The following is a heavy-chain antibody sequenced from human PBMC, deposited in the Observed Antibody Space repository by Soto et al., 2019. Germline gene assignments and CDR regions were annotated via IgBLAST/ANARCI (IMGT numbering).Heavy chain of an antibody. V-gene: IGHV1-69*01. J-gene: IGHJ2*01. CDR1: GDTFNKYT. D-gene: IGHD5-18*01. CDR3: ARDGHSYNYWYFDL. Sequence: QVQLVQSGAEVREPGSSVKVSCKVSGDTFNKYTINWVRQAPGQGLEWMAGIIPIYGTANYALKFHDRIKVTADESTATAYMELNSLTSEDTAIYYCARDGHSYNYWYFDLWGRGTLITVSS. CDR2: IIPIYGTA.